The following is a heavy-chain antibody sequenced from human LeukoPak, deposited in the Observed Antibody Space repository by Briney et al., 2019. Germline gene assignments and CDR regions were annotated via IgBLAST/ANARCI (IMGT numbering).Heavy chain of an antibody. D-gene: IGHD5-18*01. CDR2: INGRGGST. Sequence: GGSLRLSCAASGFTFSNFAMSWVRQAPGKGLEWVSGINGRGGSTYYADSVKGRFTISRDNSKNTLYLQMNSLRAEDTAIYYCATYRQVLLPFESWGQGTLVTVSS. CDR1: GFTFSNFA. CDR3: ATYRQVLLPFES. J-gene: IGHJ4*02. V-gene: IGHV3-23*01.